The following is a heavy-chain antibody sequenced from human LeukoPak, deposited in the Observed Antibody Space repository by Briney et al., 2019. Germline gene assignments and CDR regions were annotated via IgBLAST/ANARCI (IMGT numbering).Heavy chain of an antibody. V-gene: IGHV4-59*12. D-gene: IGHD4-17*01. CDR2: IYYSGST. CDR3: AGADRHDYGEDY. CDR1: GGSISSYY. Sequence: PSETLSLTCTVSGGSISSYYWSWIRQPPGKGLEWMGYIYYSGSTNYNPSLKSRVTMSVDTSKNQFSLKLTSVTAADTAFYYCAGADRHDYGEDYWGQGTLVTVSS. J-gene: IGHJ4*02.